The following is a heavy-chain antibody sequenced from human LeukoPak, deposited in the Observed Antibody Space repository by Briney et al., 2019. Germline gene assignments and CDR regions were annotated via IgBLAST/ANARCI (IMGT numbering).Heavy chain of an antibody. V-gene: IGHV4-59*01. CDR1: AGSISSYY. CDR2: IYYSGST. Sequence: PSETLSLTCTVSAGSISSYYWSWIRQPPGKGLEWIGYIYYSGSTNYNPSLKSRVTISVDTSKNQFSLKLSSVTAADTAVYYCARVDTAMVTGLDYWGQGTLVTVSS. CDR3: ARVDTAMVTGLDY. J-gene: IGHJ4*02. D-gene: IGHD5-18*01.